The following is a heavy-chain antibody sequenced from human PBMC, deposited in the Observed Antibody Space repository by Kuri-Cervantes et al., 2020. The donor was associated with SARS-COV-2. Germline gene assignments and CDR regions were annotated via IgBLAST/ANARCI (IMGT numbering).Heavy chain of an antibody. CDR3: ARGDYGDHPYYFDY. V-gene: IGHV4-59*10. D-gene: IGHD4-17*01. CDR2: IYTSGST. Sequence: SETLSLTCAVYGGSFSGYYWSWIRQPPGKGLEWIGRIYTSGSTNYNPSLKSRVTMSVDTSKNQFSLKLSSVTAADTAVYYCARGDYGDHPYYFDYWGQGTLVTVSS. CDR1: GGSFSGYY. J-gene: IGHJ4*02.